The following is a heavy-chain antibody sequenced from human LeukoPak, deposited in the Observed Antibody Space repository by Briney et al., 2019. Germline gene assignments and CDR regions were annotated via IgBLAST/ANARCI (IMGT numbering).Heavy chain of an antibody. Sequence: GGSLRLSCAASGFTFSSYSMNWVRQAPGKGLEWVSSISSSSSYIYYTDSVKGRFTISRDNAKNSLYLQMNSLRAEDTAVYYCARDLVVGATPVDAFDIWGQGTMVTVSS. J-gene: IGHJ3*02. D-gene: IGHD1-26*01. CDR2: ISSSSSYI. V-gene: IGHV3-21*01. CDR3: ARDLVVGATPVDAFDI. CDR1: GFTFSSYS.